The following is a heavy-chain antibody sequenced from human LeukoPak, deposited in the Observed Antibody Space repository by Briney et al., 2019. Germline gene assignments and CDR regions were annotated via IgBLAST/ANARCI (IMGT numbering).Heavy chain of an antibody. J-gene: IGHJ4*02. D-gene: IGHD1-26*01. V-gene: IGHV3-7*01. CDR3: ARNSGSYPFDY. CDR1: GFAFSSYW. CDR2: IEQDGSQK. Sequence: PGGSLRLSCAASGFAFSSYWLSWVRQAPGKGLEWVASIEQDGSQKYYVDSVRGRFTISRDNAKNSVYLQMNSLRAEDTAVYYCARNSGSYPFDYWGQGTLVTVSS.